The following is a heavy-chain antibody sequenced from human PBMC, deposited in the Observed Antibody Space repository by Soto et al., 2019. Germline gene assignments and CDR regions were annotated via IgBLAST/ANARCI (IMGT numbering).Heavy chain of an antibody. V-gene: IGHV3-74*01. Sequence: PGGSLRLSCAASGIIFSSYWMHWVRQAPGKGLVWVSRINSDGSSTSHADSVKGRFTISRDNAKNTLYLQMNSLRVEDTAVYYCARDAPPLAYYYDPNWFDPWGQGTLVTVSS. D-gene: IGHD3-22*01. CDR1: GIIFSSYW. CDR2: INSDGSST. CDR3: ARDAPPLAYYYDPNWFDP. J-gene: IGHJ5*02.